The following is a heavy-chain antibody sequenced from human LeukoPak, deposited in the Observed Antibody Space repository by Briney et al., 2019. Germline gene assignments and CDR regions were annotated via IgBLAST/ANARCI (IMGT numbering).Heavy chain of an antibody. CDR2: IKSKTDGGTT. V-gene: IGHV3-15*01. D-gene: IGHD5-18*01. J-gene: IGHJ4*02. Sequence: GGSLRLSCAASGFTFSNAWMSWVRQAPGKGLEWVGRIKSKTDGGTTDYAAPVKGRFTISRDDSKNTLYLQMDSLTAEDTAVYYCAKDQGGSSYSFDYWGRGTLVTVSS. CDR1: GFTFSNAW. CDR3: AKDQGGSSYSFDY.